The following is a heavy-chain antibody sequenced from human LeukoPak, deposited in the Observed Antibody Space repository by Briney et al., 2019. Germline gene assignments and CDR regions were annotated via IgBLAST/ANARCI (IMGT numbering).Heavy chain of an antibody. J-gene: IGHJ4*02. V-gene: IGHV4-61*01. CDR2: IYYSGST. D-gene: IGHD6-13*01. Sequence: SETLSLTCTVSGGSVSSGSYYWSWIRQPPGKGLEWIGYIYYSGSTNYNPSLKSRVTISVDTSKNQFSLKLSSVTAADTAVYYCAGGPGIDHWGQGNLVTGSS. CDR3: AGGPGIDH. CDR1: GGSVSSGSYY.